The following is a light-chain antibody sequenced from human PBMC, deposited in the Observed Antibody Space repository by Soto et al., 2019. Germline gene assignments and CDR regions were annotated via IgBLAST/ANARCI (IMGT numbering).Light chain of an antibody. J-gene: IGLJ1*01. CDR2: EVT. Sequence: QSVLTQPASVSGSPGQSITISCTATSSDVGSFNYVSWYQHHPGKAPKLMIYEVTSRPSGVSNRFSGSKSGNTASLTISGLQAEEEADYYCVSYATSTTLYVFGSGTKVTVL. CDR1: SSDVGSFNY. V-gene: IGLV2-14*01. CDR3: VSYATSTTLYV.